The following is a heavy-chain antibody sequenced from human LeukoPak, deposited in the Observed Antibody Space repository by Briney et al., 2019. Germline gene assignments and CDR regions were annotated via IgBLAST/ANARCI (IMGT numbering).Heavy chain of an antibody. J-gene: IGHJ4*02. V-gene: IGHV3-30*03. D-gene: IGHD6-19*01. CDR2: ISYDGSNK. CDR1: GFTFSSYG. Sequence: GGSLRLSCAASGFTFSSYGMHWVRQAPGKGLEWVAVISYDGSNKYYADSVKGRFTISRDNSKNTLYLQMNSLRAEDTAVYYCARGLRAVAATGRNYWGQGTLVTVSS. CDR3: ARGLRAVAATGRNY.